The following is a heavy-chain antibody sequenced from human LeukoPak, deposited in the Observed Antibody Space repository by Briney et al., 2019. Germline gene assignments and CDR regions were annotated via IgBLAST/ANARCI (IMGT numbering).Heavy chain of an antibody. J-gene: IGHJ3*02. CDR2: ISNSGTII. V-gene: IGHV3-11*01. D-gene: IGHD1-1*01. Sequence: KPGGSLRLSCAASGFTFSDYYMNWIRQAPGKGLEWVSYISNSGTIISYADSVKGRFTISRDNTKNSLYLQMNSLRAEDTAVYYCAKDRWTEVDAFDIWGQGTMVTVSS. CDR3: AKDRWTEVDAFDI. CDR1: GFTFSDYY.